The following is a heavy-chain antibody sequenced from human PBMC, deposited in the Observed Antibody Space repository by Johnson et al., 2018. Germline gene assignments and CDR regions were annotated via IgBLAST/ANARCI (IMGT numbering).Heavy chain of an antibody. J-gene: IGHJ3*02. CDR3: ARGYCTNGVCYSTTDAFDI. Sequence: VQLVQSGAEVKKPGESLKISCKGSGYNFTSHWIAWVRQMPGKGLEWMGIIYPRDSDTTYSPSFQGQVTIPADKSISTAYLQWSSLKASDTAMYYRARGYCTNGVCYSTTDAFDIWGQGTMVTVSS. CDR1: GYNFTSHW. D-gene: IGHD2-8*01. CDR2: IYPRDSDT. V-gene: IGHV5-51*01.